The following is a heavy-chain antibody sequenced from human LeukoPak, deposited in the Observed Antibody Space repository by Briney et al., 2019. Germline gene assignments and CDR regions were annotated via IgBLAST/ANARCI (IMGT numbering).Heavy chain of an antibody. CDR2: IKEDGSEK. CDR1: GFTFSTYW. Sequence: GGSLRLSCAASGFTFSTYWMSWVRQAPGRGLEWVANIKEDGSEKYYVDSVKGRFTISGDNAKNSLFLQMNSLRVEDTAVYYCARDYYYYDSGSYYSNIANWGQGTLVTVSS. J-gene: IGHJ4*02. D-gene: IGHD3-10*01. V-gene: IGHV3-7*01. CDR3: ARDYYYYDSGSYYSNIAN.